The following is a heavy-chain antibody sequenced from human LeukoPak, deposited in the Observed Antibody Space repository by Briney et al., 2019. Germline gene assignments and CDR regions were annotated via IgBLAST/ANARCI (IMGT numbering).Heavy chain of an antibody. CDR1: GFSFSLYE. V-gene: IGHV3-48*03. CDR3: AKENRFGELLYHQPLDY. CDR2: ISGSGSVQ. Sequence: PGGSLRLSCAASGFSFSLYEMNWVRQAPGRWLEWVSYISGSGSVQSYTDSVKGRFTISRDDSKDSLYLQMNRLRAEDTAVYYCAKENRFGELLYHQPLDYWGHGTLVTVSS. D-gene: IGHD3-10*01. J-gene: IGHJ4*01.